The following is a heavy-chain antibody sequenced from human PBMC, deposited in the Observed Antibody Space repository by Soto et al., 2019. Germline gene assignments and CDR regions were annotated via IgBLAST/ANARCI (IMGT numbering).Heavy chain of an antibody. Sequence: GGSLRLSCAASGFTFTTYAMNWVRQAPGKGLEWVSGVSGDGSSTNYADSLKGRFTISRDNSKNTLYLQMNSLRAEDTALYRCANSPSYSGSGPFDYWGQGTLVTVSS. CDR3: ANSPSYSGSGPFDY. V-gene: IGHV3-23*01. J-gene: IGHJ4*02. CDR1: GFTFTTYA. D-gene: IGHD3-10*01. CDR2: VSGDGSST.